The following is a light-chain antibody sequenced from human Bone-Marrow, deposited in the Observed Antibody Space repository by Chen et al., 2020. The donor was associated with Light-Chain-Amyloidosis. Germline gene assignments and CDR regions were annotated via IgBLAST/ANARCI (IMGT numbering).Light chain of an antibody. CDR1: NIGSTS. CDR2: DDS. Sequence: SYVLTQPSSVSVAPGQTATIACGGNNIGSTSVHWYQQTPGQAPLVVVYDDSDRPSGIPERLSGSNSGNTATLTISRGEAGDEADYYCQVWDRSSDRPVFGGGTKLTVL. V-gene: IGLV3-21*02. CDR3: QVWDRSSDRPV. J-gene: IGLJ3*02.